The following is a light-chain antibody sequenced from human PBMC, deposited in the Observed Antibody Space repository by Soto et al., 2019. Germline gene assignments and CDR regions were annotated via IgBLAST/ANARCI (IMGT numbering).Light chain of an antibody. Sequence: DIQMTQSPSSLSASVGDRVTITCRASQGISNYLAWYQQKPAKVPKLLIYAASTLQSGVSSRFSGSGSGTNFSLTIRSLQPEDVATYYCQKYNSAARTFGQGTKVEIK. CDR3: QKYNSAART. CDR1: QGISNY. J-gene: IGKJ1*01. V-gene: IGKV1-27*01. CDR2: AAS.